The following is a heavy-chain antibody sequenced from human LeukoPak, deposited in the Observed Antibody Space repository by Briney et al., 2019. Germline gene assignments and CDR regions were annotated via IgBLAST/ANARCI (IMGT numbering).Heavy chain of an antibody. CDR3: ARGLGDDYGDNDWFDP. Sequence: ASVKVSCKASGYTFTGYYMQWVRQAPGQGLEWMGRINPNSGGTNYAQKFQGRVTMTRDTSISTAYMELSRLRSDDTAVYYCARGLGDDYGDNDWFDPWGQGTLVTVSS. D-gene: IGHD4-23*01. CDR1: GYTFTGYY. CDR2: INPNSGGT. V-gene: IGHV1-2*06. J-gene: IGHJ5*02.